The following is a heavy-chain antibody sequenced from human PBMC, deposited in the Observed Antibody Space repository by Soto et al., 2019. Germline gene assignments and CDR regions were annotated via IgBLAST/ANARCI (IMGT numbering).Heavy chain of an antibody. J-gene: IGHJ3*02. D-gene: IGHD5-12*01. CDR1: GFSFSSYS. V-gene: IGHV3-48*02. Sequence: EVQLVESGGGLVQPGPSLRVSCAASGFSFSSYSMNWVRQAPGKGLEWISYISSSKTYIWYADSVKGRFTISRDNAKNSLSLQMNSLRDEDTAVYYCVRDSGLAFDIWGLVTMVTVSS. CDR2: ISSSKTYI. CDR3: VRDSGLAFDI.